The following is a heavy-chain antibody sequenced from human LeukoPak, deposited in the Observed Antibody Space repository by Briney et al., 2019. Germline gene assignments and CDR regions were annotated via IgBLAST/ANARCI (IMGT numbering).Heavy chain of an antibody. Sequence: SETLSLTCTVSGGSISSGYYWGWIRQPPGKGLEWIGSIYHSGSTYYNPSLKSRVTISVDTSKNQFSLKLSSVTAADTAVYYCARELGGTKYFQHWGQGTLVTVSS. D-gene: IGHD1-1*01. CDR3: ARELGGTKYFQH. CDR2: IYHSGST. CDR1: GGSISSGYY. V-gene: IGHV4-38-2*02. J-gene: IGHJ1*01.